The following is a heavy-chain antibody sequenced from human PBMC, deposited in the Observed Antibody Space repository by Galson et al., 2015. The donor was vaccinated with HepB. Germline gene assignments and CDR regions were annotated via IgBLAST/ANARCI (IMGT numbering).Heavy chain of an antibody. J-gene: IGHJ4*02. CDR1: GGTFSSYA. CDR3: AGAVVPAAINPENDFWSGYYDY. Sequence: SVKVSCKASGGTFSSYAISWVRQAPGQGLEWMGGIIPIFGTANYAQKFQGRVTITADESTSTAYMELSSLRSEDTAVYYCAGAVVPAAINPENDFWSGYYDYWGQGTLVTVSS. D-gene: IGHD3-3*01. V-gene: IGHV1-69*13. CDR2: IIPIFGTA.